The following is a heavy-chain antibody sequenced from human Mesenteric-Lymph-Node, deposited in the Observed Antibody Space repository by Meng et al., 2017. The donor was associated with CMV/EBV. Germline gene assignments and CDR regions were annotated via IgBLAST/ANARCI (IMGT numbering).Heavy chain of an antibody. Sequence: KASGDTVADDYISWVRQARGRGREGMGWVKPISGGTVNAQKVQDRVTLTRATSISTAYMDLSRLRSDDTAVYYCARDPGYGYYYFDYWGQGTLVTVSS. CDR2: VKPISGGT. CDR3: ARDPGYGYYYFDY. D-gene: IGHD5-12*01. J-gene: IGHJ4*02. V-gene: IGHV1-2*02. CDR1: GDTVADDY.